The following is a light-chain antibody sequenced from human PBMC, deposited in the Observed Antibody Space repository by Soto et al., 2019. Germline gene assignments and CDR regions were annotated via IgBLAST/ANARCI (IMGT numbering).Light chain of an antibody. V-gene: IGKV1-39*01. J-gene: IGKJ5*01. CDR1: QSISSY. Sequence: DIQMTQSPSSLAASLGYRLTITFRASQSISSYLNWYQQKPGKAPKLLIYAASSLQSGVPSRFSGSGSGTDFTLTISSLQPEDFATYYCQQSYSTPSITFGQGTRLEI. CDR3: QQSYSTPSIT. CDR2: AAS.